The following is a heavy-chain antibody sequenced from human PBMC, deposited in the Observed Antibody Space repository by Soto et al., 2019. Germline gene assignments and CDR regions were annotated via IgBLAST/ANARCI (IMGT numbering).Heavy chain of an antibody. J-gene: IGHJ4*02. D-gene: IGHD2-15*01. CDR3: ARADDCSGGSCYSGFDY. CDR2: IIHIFGTA. Sequence: ASVKVSCKASGGTFSSYAISWVRQAPGQGLEWMGGIIHIFGTANYAQKFQGRVTITADKSTSTAYMELSSLRSEDTAVYYCARADDCSGGSCYSGFDYWGQGTLVTVSS. CDR1: GGTFSSYA. V-gene: IGHV1-69*06.